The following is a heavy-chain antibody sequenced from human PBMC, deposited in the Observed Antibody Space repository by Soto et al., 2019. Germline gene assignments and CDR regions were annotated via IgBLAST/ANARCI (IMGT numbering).Heavy chain of an antibody. CDR1: GGSISSGDYY. V-gene: IGHV4-30-4*01. CDR3: ASSSSSPTRGGWFDP. Sequence: SETLYLTCTVSGGSISSGDYYWSWIRQPPGKGLEWIGYIYYSGSTYYNPSLKSRVTISVDTSKNQFSLKLSSVTAADTAVYYCASSSSSPTRGGWFDPWGQGTLVTVSS. D-gene: IGHD6-6*01. CDR2: IYYSGST. J-gene: IGHJ5*02.